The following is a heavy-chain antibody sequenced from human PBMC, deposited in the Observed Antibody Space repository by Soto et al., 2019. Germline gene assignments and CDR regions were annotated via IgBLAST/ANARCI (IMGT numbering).Heavy chain of an antibody. CDR3: ARDNTLSYDY. Sequence: PGGSLRLAGGASGFTFSSHWMHWVRQAPGKGLVWVSHIGPDGSSTRDADTVQGRFTISRDNARNTLYLQMNSLIVEDTAVYYFARDNTLSYDYWGQGILGTVSS. CDR1: GFTFSSHW. J-gene: IGHJ4*02. CDR2: IGPDGSST. V-gene: IGHV3-74*01.